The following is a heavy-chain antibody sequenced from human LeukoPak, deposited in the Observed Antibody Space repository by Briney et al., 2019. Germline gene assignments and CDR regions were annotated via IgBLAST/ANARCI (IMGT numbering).Heavy chain of an antibody. CDR1: GFTFSNAW. V-gene: IGHV3-15*01. CDR3: TTLHY. J-gene: IGHJ4*02. CDR2: IKTKTDGWST. Sequence: PGGSLRLSCAASGFTFSNAWMTWVRQAPGKGLEWVGRIKTKTDGWSTDYAAPVKGRFTISRDDSESTLYLQVNGLKTEDTAVYYCTTLHYWGQGTLVSVSS.